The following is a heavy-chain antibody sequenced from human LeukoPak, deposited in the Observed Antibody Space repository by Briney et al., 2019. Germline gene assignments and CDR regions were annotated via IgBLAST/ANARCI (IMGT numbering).Heavy chain of an antibody. V-gene: IGHV4-59*01. J-gene: IGHJ3*02. D-gene: IGHD3-10*01. CDR1: GGSISSYY. Sequence: SETLSLTCTVSGGSISSYYWSWIREPPGKGLEWIGYIYYSGSTDYNPSLKSRVTISVDTSKNQFSLKLSSVTAADTAVYYCARAYYYGSGSYAFDIWGQGTMVTVSS. CDR3: ARAYYYGSGSYAFDI. CDR2: IYYSGST.